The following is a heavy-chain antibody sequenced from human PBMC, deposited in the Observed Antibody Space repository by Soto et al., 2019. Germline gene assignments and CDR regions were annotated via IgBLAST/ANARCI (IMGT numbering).Heavy chain of an antibody. V-gene: IGHV3-30*18. D-gene: IGHD2-2*01. Sequence: PGGSLRLSCVASGFIFSSHGMHWVRQAPGKGPEWVTFISFDGRDTDYADSVKGRFTISRDNSKNTLYLQMNSLRDEDRAVYYCAKGYGGQRLTRGDAFDIWGQGTMVTVSS. CDR3: AKGYGGQRLTRGDAFDI. CDR1: GFIFSSHG. CDR2: ISFDGRDT. J-gene: IGHJ3*02.